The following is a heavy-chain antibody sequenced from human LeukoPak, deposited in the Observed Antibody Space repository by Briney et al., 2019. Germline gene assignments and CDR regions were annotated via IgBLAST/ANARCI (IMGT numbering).Heavy chain of an antibody. J-gene: IGHJ4*02. V-gene: IGHV3-21*01. CDR2: ISSSSSYI. D-gene: IGHD3-22*01. Sequence: GGSLRLSCAASGFTFSSYSMNWVRQAPGKGLEWVSSISSSSSYIYYADSVKGRFTISRDNAKNSLYLQTNSLRAEDTAVYYCARDGSYYDSSGYYASFDYWGQGTLVTVSS. CDR3: ARDGSYYDSSGYYASFDY. CDR1: GFTFSSYS.